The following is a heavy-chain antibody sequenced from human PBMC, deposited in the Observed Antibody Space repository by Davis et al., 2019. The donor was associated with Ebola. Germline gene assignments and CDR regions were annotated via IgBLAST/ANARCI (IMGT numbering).Heavy chain of an antibody. J-gene: IGHJ4*02. CDR3: ARAGKQQLVWGYFDY. V-gene: IGHV1-3*01. CDR1: GYTFTSYA. Sequence: AASVKVSCRASGYTFTSYAMHWVRQAPGQRLEWMGWINAGNGNTKYSQKFQGRVTITRDTSASTAYMELSSLRSEDTAVYYCARAGKQQLVWGYFDYWGQGTLVTVSS. CDR2: INAGNGNT. D-gene: IGHD6-13*01.